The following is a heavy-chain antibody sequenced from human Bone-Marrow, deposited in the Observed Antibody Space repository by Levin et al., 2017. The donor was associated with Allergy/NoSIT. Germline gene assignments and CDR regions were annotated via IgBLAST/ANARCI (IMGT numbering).Heavy chain of an antibody. CDR2: ISGSGSST. J-gene: IGHJ4*02. D-gene: IGHD6-19*01. Sequence: ETLSLTCAASGFTFNSYALSWVHQAPGKGLEWVSAISGSGSSTYYADSVKGRFTISRDNSKTTLYLQMNSLRAEDTAVYYCAKGAGWVAGAVALIWGQGTLVTVSS. V-gene: IGHV3-23*01. CDR1: GFTFNSYA. CDR3: AKGAGWVAGAVALI.